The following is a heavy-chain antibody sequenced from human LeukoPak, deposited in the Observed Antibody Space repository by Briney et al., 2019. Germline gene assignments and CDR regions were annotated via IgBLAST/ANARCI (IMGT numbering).Heavy chain of an antibody. CDR3: ARVVGCSGGSCSWSYFDY. D-gene: IGHD2-15*01. CDR2: IYYSGST. J-gene: IGHJ4*02. Sequence: PSETLSLTCTVSGGPISSYYWSWIRQPPGKGLEWIGYIYYSGSTNYNPSLKSRVTISVDTSKNQFSLKLSSVTAADTAVYYCARVVGCSGGSCSWSYFDYWGQGTLVTVSS. CDR1: GGPISSYY. V-gene: IGHV4-59*01.